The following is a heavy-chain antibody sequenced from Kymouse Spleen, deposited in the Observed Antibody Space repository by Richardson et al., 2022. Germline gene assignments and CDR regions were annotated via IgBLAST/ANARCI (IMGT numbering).Heavy chain of an antibody. Sequence: QVQLQESGPGLVKPSETLSLTCTVSGGSISSYYWSWIRQPPGKGLEWIGYIYYSGSTNYNPSLKSRVTISVDTSKNQFSLKLSSVTAADTAVYYCARDVVGATDAFDIWGQGTMVTVSS. CDR3: ARDVVGATDAFDI. V-gene: IGHV4-59*01. J-gene: IGHJ3*02. D-gene: IGHD1-26*01. CDR2: IYYSGST. CDR1: GGSISSYY.